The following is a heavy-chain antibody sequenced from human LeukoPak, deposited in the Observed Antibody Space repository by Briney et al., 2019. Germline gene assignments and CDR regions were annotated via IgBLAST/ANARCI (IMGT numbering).Heavy chain of an antibody. CDR1: GGSFSGDY. CDR3: ARVLRAIFGVVIKINQDNWFDP. J-gene: IGHJ5*02. Sequence: SETLSLTCAVSGGSFSGDYWSWIRQPPGKGLGWSGEINHSGSTNYNPSLKSRVTISVDTSKNQFSLKLSSVTAADTAVYYCARVLRAIFGVVIKINQDNWFDPWGQGTLVTVSS. CDR2: INHSGST. D-gene: IGHD3-3*01. V-gene: IGHV4-34*01.